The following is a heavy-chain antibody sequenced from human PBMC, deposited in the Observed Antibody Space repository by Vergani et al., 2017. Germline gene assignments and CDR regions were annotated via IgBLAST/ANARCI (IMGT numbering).Heavy chain of an antibody. Sequence: QLQLQESGPGLVKLSETLSLSCRVSGDSISRSHYYWGFIRQPPGKGLEWIGSISSSGSSYYNPTLKSRLAYSVDTSTNLFSLRLKSVTATDTGMYYCARPVGPRAIADGDHVWDQGTMVTVS. CDR2: ISSSGSS. D-gene: IGHD2-21*01. CDR1: GDSISRSHYY. J-gene: IGHJ3*01. CDR3: ARPVGPRAIADGDHV. V-gene: IGHV4-39*02.